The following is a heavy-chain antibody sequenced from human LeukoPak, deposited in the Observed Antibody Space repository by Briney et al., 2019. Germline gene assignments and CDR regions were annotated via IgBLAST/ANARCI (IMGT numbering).Heavy chain of an antibody. CDR3: VRESIGFGRYGMDV. J-gene: IGHJ6*02. Sequence: GGSLRLSCAASGFIVSTNYMSWVRQAPGKGLEWVSVIYSGGSTYYADSVKGRITISRDNSKNTLYLQMNSLRAEDTAVYYCVRESIGFGRYGMDVWGQGTTVTVSS. CDR1: GFIVSTNY. CDR2: IYSGGST. V-gene: IGHV3-53*01. D-gene: IGHD6-6*01.